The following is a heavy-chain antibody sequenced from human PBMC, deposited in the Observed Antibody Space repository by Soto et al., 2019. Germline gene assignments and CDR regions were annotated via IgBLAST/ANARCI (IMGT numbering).Heavy chain of an antibody. D-gene: IGHD6-6*01. CDR1: GFTFSSYS. CDR3: AKDGREYSSSSNVDY. CDR2: ISSSSSYI. V-gene: IGHV3-21*01. J-gene: IGHJ4*02. Sequence: PGGYLRLSCAHSGFTFSSYSLNWVRQAPGKGLEWVSSISSSSSYIYYADSVKGRFTISRDNSKNTLNLEMSSPRDEDTAVYYCAKDGREYSSSSNVDYWGQGTRVTVSS.